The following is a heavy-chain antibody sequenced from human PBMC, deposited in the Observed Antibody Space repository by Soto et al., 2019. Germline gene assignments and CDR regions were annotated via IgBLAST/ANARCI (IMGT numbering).Heavy chain of an antibody. CDR3: ARVPDR. CDR2: IYHSGST. V-gene: IGHV4-30-2*01. J-gene: IGHJ5*02. Sequence: SSETLSLTCAVSGGSISSGGYSWSWIRQPPGKGLEWIGYIYHSGSTYYNPSLRSRVTISVDRSKNQFSLKLSSVTAADTAVYYCARVPDRWGQGTLVT. CDR1: GGSISSGGYS. D-gene: IGHD2-2*01.